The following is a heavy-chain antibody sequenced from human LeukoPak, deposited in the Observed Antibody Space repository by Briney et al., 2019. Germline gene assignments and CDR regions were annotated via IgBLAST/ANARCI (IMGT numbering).Heavy chain of an antibody. CDR2: ISSSSSTI. Sequence: GGSLRLSCAASGFTFSSYSMTWVRQAPGKGLEWVSYISSSSSTIYYADSVKGRFTISRDNAKNSLYLQMNSLRAEDTAVYYCARDHLTMVRGVTPHYYYYYGMDVWGQGTTVTVSS. CDR3: ARDHLTMVRGVTPHYYYYYGMDV. V-gene: IGHV3-48*01. J-gene: IGHJ6*02. D-gene: IGHD3-10*01. CDR1: GFTFSSYS.